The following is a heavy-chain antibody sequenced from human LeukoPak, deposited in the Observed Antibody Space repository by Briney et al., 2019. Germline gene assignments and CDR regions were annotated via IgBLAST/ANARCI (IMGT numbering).Heavy chain of an antibody. Sequence: GGSLRLSCAPSGFTSSSYSMNCDRPAPEKGLEWVSSISSSSSYIYYADSVKGRFTISRDNAKNSLYLQMNSLRAEDTAVYYCAARRRTTVTTTDYWGQGTLVTVSS. CDR2: ISSSSSYI. CDR3: AARRRTTVTTTDY. CDR1: GFTSSSYS. D-gene: IGHD4-11*01. J-gene: IGHJ4*02. V-gene: IGHV3-21*01.